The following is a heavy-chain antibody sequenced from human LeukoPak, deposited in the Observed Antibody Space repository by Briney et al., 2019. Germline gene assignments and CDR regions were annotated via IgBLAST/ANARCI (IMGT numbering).Heavy chain of an antibody. CDR2: LKQDGSEI. J-gene: IGHJ4*02. V-gene: IGHV3-7*01. Sequence: GGSLRLSCAASGFTFSDYWMNWVRQAPGKGLEWVAILKQDGSEILYVDSVKGRFTISRDNAKNSLYLQRNSLRAEDTAVYYCAGGAGWSIDYWGQGTLVTVPS. CDR1: GFTFSDYW. D-gene: IGHD2-15*01. CDR3: AGGAGWSIDY.